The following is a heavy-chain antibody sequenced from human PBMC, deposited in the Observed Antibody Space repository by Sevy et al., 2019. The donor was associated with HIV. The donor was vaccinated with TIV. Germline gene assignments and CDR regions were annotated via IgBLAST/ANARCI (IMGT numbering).Heavy chain of an antibody. J-gene: IGHJ4*02. CDR2: IYYSGST. CDR3: ARGQYSYGYWREFDY. D-gene: IGHD5-18*01. Sequence: SETLSLTCTVSGASISSYYWSWIRQPPGKGLEWIGYIYYSGSTNYNPSLKSRVTISVDTSKKQFSLKLSSVTAADTAVYYCARGQYSYGYWREFDYWGQRNLVTVSS. V-gene: IGHV4-59*01. CDR1: GASISSYY.